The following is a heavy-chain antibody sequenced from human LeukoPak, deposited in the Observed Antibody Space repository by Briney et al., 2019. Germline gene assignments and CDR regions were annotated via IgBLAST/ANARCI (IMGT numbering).Heavy chain of an antibody. D-gene: IGHD7-27*01. CDR2: VSYSGST. V-gene: IGHV4-59*08. Sequence: SETLSLTCIVSGGSISTYYWSWLRQPPGKGLEWIGYVSYSGSTNYNPSLKTLKSRVTMSVDTSKNQFSLKVSSVTAADTAVYYCARLQGRGDNYLDFWGQGALVTVPS. CDR3: ARLQGRGDNYLDF. CDR1: GGSISTYY. J-gene: IGHJ4*02.